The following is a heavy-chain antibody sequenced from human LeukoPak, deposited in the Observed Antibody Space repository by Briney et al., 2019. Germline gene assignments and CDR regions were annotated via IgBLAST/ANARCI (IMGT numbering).Heavy chain of an antibody. CDR3: AKDREKYCSGGSCYAFDY. D-gene: IGHD2-15*01. J-gene: IGHJ4*02. CDR2: ISAGGST. Sequence: PGGSLRLSCAASGFTFSSYAMRWVRQAPGKGLEWVSAISAGGSTYYADSVKGRFSISRDNSKNTLYLQMNSLRAEDTAVYYCAKDREKYCSGGSCYAFDYWGQGTLVTVSS. V-gene: IGHV3-23*01. CDR1: GFTFSSYA.